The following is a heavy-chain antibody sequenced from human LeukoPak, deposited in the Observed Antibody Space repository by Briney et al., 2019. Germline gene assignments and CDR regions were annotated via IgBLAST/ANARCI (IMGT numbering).Heavy chain of an antibody. CDR1: GGSFSCYS. Sequence: SETLSLTCDVSGGSFSCYSWSWIRQPPGGGLEWIGQVHRSGSVNYNPSLRSRVTMSLDTSKSHFSLTLTSVTAADTAVYYCAGVPQYFDSTGYSQDMLTNWGQGTLVTVSS. J-gene: IGHJ4*02. D-gene: IGHD3-22*01. CDR2: VHRSGSV. V-gene: IGHV4-34*01. CDR3: AGVPQYFDSTGYSQDMLTN.